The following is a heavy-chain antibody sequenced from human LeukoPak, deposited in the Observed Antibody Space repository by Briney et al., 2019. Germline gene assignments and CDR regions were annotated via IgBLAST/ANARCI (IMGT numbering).Heavy chain of an antibody. CDR3: AGQRSYDAFDI. D-gene: IGHD6-25*01. V-gene: IGHV4-59*01. J-gene: IGHJ3*02. CDR2: IYYSGST. CDR1: GGSISSYY. Sequence: PSETLSLTCTVSGGSISSYYWSWIRQPPGKGLEWIGYIYYSGSTNYNPSLKSRVIISVDTSKNQFSLKLSSVTAADTAVYYCAGQRSYDAFDIWGQGTMVTVSS.